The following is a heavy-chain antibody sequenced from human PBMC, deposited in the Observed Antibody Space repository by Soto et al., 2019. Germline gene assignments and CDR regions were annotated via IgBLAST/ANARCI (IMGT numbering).Heavy chain of an antibody. Sequence: SVKVSCKASGGTFSSNTITWVRQAPGQGLEWMGGITPMFGTPNYAQKFRGRVTITADESTGTAYMELSSLRSEDTAMYFCARDGTLYDSRAYYYLYWGQGTLVTVSS. CDR3: ARDGTLYDSRAYYYLY. V-gene: IGHV1-69*13. CDR2: ITPMFGTP. J-gene: IGHJ4*02. CDR1: GGTFSSNT. D-gene: IGHD3-22*01.